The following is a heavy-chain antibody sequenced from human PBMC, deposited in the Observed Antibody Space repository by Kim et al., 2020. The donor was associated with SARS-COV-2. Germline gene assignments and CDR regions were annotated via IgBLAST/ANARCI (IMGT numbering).Heavy chain of an antibody. V-gene: IGHV3-30*04. D-gene: IGHD2-2*01. J-gene: IGHJ4*02. CDR2: ISYDGSNK. CDR1: GFTFSSYA. CDR3: ARDRDCSSTSCYAGWTRAAAAAGGVVY. Sequence: GGSLRLSCAASGFTFSSYAMHWVRQAPGKGLEWVAVISYDGSNKYYADSVKGRFTISRDNSKNTLYLQMNSLRAEDTAVYYCARDRDCSSTSCYAGWTRAAAAAGGVVYWGQGTLDTVSS.